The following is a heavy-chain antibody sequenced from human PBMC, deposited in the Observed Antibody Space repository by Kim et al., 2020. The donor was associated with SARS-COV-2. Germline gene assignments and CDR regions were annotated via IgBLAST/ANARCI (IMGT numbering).Heavy chain of an antibody. J-gene: IGHJ4*02. Sequence: GGSLRLSCAASGFTFSSYGMHWVRQAPGKGLEWVAVIWYDGSNKYYADSVKGRFTISRDNSKNTLYLQMNSLRAEDTAVYYCARGGLWFGESHLGYWGQGTLVTVSS. V-gene: IGHV3-33*01. D-gene: IGHD3-10*01. CDR3: ARGGLWFGESHLGY. CDR2: IWYDGSNK. CDR1: GFTFSSYG.